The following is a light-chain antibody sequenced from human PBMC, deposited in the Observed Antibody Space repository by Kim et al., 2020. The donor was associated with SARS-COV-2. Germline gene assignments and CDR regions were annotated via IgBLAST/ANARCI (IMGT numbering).Light chain of an antibody. CDR3: QSYDSSLSGFVI. CDR2: ANS. CDR1: SSNIGAGYD. Sequence: QSVLTQPPSVSGAPGQRVTISCTGGSSNIGAGYDVHWYQQPPGTAPKLLIYANSNRPSGVPDRFSGSKSGTSASLAITGLHTEDEADYYCQSYDSSLSGFVIFGGGTQLTVL. J-gene: IGLJ2*01. V-gene: IGLV1-40*01.